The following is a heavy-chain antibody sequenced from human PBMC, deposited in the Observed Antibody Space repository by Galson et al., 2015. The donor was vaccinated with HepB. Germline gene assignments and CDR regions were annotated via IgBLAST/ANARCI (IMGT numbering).Heavy chain of an antibody. CDR1: GFTFGSYW. V-gene: IGHV3-7*01. D-gene: IGHD3-10*01. CDR3: AREAGDECGIDI. Sequence: SLRLSCAASGFTFGSYWMTWVRQAPGKGLEWVANIKQYGSEKHYVDSAKGRFTISRDDAKNSLFLQMNTLIAEDTGVYYCAREAGDECGIDIWCHRTTVTASS. CDR2: IKQYGSEK. J-gene: IGHJ6*02.